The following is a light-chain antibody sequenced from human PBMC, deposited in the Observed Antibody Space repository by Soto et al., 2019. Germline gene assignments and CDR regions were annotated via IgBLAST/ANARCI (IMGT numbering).Light chain of an antibody. V-gene: IGKV1-6*01. CDR1: QDTRND. CDR3: LQNYNYPWT. CDR2: AAS. Sequence: AIQMTQFPSSLSASVRDRGTVTCRASQDTRNDLGWYQQKPGKAPKLLIYAASSLQSGVPSRFSGSGSGTQFTLTISSLQPEDVAPYYCLQNYNYPWTFGQGTKVDIK. J-gene: IGKJ1*01.